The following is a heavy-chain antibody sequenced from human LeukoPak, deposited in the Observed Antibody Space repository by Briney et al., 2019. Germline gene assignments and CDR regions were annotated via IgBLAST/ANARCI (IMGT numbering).Heavy chain of an antibody. J-gene: IGHJ5*02. Sequence: SETLSLTCAVYGGSFSGYYWSWIRQPPGKGLEWIGEINHSGSTNYNPSLKSRVTISVDTSKNQFSLKLSSVTAADTAAYYCARGRAVGAHNWFDPWGQGTLVTVSS. D-gene: IGHD1-26*01. CDR3: ARGRAVGAHNWFDP. V-gene: IGHV4-34*01. CDR2: INHSGST. CDR1: GGSFSGYY.